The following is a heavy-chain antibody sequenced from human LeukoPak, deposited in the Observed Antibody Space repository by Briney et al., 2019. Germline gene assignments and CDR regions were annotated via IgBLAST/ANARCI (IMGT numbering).Heavy chain of an antibody. CDR3: ARVPYSSGWYPNRDYFDY. Sequence: GGSLRLSCGASGFTFGTYWMHWVRQAPGKGLEWVSGINWSGGSTGYADSVKGRFTISRDNAKNSLYLQMNSLRAEDTALYYCARVPYSSGWYPNRDYFDYWGQGTLVTVSS. J-gene: IGHJ4*02. CDR1: GFTFGTYW. D-gene: IGHD6-19*01. CDR2: INWSGGST. V-gene: IGHV3-20*04.